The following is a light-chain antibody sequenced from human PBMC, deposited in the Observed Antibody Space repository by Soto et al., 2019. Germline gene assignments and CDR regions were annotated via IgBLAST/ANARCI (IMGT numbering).Light chain of an antibody. CDR2: DVS. CDR1: TSDVGGYNY. J-gene: IGLJ1*01. V-gene: IGLV2-14*03. Sequence: QSALTQPASVSGSPGQSIAISCTGTTSDVGGYNYVSWYQQHPGKAPKLIIYDVSKRPSGVSDRFSGSKSGNTASLTISGLQAEDEGDYYCSSFTRSNTYVFGTGTKVTVL. CDR3: SSFTRSNTYV.